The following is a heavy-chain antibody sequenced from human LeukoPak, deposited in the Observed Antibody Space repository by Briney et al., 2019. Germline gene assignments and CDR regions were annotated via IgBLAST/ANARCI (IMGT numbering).Heavy chain of an antibody. CDR1: GFTVSSNS. CDR3: AHSGIAVG. D-gene: IGHD6-19*01. Sequence: GGSLRLSCTVSGFTVSSNSMSWVRQAPGKGLEWVSAISGSGGSTYYADSVKGRFTISRDNSKNTLYLQMNSLRAEDTAVYYCAHSGIAVGWGQGTLVTVSS. V-gene: IGHV3-23*01. J-gene: IGHJ4*02. CDR2: ISGSGGST.